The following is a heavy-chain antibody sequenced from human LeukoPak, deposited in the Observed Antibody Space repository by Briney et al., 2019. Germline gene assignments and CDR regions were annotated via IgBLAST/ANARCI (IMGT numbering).Heavy chain of an antibody. CDR3: ARGNILTGYCFDF. CDR1: GGSFSGYY. J-gene: IGHJ4*02. CDR2: INHSGST. V-gene: IGHV4-34*01. Sequence: SETLSLTCAVYGGSFSGYYWSWIRQPPGKGLEWIGEINHSGSTNYNPSLKSRVTISVDTSKNQFSLRLSSVTAADTAVYYCARGNILTGYCFDFWGQGALVTVSS. D-gene: IGHD3-9*01.